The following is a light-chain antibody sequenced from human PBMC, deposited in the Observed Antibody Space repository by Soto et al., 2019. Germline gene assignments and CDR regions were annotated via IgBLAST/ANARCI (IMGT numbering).Light chain of an antibody. CDR1: QSVGSN. CDR2: GAS. Sequence: EIVMTQSPATLSVSPGERATLSCRARQSVGSNLAWYQQKPGQAPRLLIYGASTRAAAIPARFSGSGSGTEFTLIISSLQSEDSAVYFWQQYNTRWTFGPGTKVEIK. J-gene: IGKJ1*01. V-gene: IGKV3-15*01. CDR3: QQYNTRWT.